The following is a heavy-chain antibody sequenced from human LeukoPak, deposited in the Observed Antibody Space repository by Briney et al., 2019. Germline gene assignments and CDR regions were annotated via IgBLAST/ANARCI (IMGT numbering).Heavy chain of an antibody. CDR1: GFTFDSYD. J-gene: IGHJ4*02. CDR3: PRTEDSGWYYFDY. V-gene: IGHV3-23*01. D-gene: IGHD6-19*01. Sequence: GGTLTLSCAASGFTFDSYDMSWVRQAQGKGREGVSIVSTNGSSKYYEDSVKGRITIYRDNTNNTLSLQMNSLRAEDTAVYFCPRTEDSGWYYFDYWVQGTLVTVSS. CDR2: VSTNGSSK.